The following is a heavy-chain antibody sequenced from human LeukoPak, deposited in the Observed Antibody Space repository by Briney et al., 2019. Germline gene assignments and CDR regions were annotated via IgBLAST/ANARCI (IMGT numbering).Heavy chain of an antibody. J-gene: IGHJ4*02. CDR3: ARRGSSWFFDY. Sequence: SETLCLTCTVSGGSISSYYWSWIRQPPGKGLEWIGYIYYSGRTNYNPSLKSRVTISVDTSNNQFSLKLSSVTAADTAVYYCARRGSSWFFDYWGQGALVTVSS. V-gene: IGHV4-59*08. CDR1: GGSISSYY. CDR2: IYYSGRT. D-gene: IGHD6-13*01.